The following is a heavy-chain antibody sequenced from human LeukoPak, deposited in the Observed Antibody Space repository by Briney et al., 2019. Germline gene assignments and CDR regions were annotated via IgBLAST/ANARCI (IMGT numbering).Heavy chain of an antibody. Sequence: GGSLRLSCAASGFTFSSYWMHWVRQAPGKGLEWVSAISGSGGSTYYADSVKGRFTISRDNSKNTLYLQMNSLRAEDTAVYYCAKEYYYDSSGLNAFDIWGQGTMVTVSS. V-gene: IGHV3-23*01. CDR3: AKEYYYDSSGLNAFDI. J-gene: IGHJ3*02. CDR1: GFTFSSYW. D-gene: IGHD3-22*01. CDR2: ISGSGGST.